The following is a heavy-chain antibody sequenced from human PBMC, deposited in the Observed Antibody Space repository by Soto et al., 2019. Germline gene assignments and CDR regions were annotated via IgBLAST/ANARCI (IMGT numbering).Heavy chain of an antibody. CDR3: ARFGDCSGGSCYSRLYFQH. CDR1: GGSISSGGYY. CDR2: IYYSGST. Sequence: QVQLQESGPGLVKPSQTLSLTCTVPGGSISSGGYYWSWIRQHPGKGLEWIGYIYYSGSTYYNPSLKSRVTISVDTSKNQFSLKLSSVTAADTAVYYCARFGDCSGGSCYSRLYFQHWGQGTLVTVSS. D-gene: IGHD2-15*01. V-gene: IGHV4-31*03. J-gene: IGHJ1*01.